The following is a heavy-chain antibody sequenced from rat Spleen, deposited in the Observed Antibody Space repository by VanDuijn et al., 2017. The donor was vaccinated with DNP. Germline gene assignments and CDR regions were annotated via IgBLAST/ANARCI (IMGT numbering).Heavy chain of an antibody. J-gene: IGHJ2*01. V-gene: IGHV5-25*01. CDR2: ISTGGDNT. CDR1: GFTFNKYW. D-gene: IGHD1-11*01. Sequence: EVQLVESGGDLVQPGRSLKLSCVASGFTFNKYWMAWVRQAPKKGLEWVATISTGGDNTYYRNSVKGRFTISRDNAKSTLYLQMNSLRSEDTDTYHCARRTGIVFDYWGQGVMVTVSS. CDR3: ARRTGIVFDY.